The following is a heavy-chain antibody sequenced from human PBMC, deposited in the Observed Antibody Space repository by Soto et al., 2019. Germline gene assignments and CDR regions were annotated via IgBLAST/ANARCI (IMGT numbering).Heavy chain of an antibody. D-gene: IGHD1-1*01. Sequence: EVQLLEAGGGLVQPGGSLRLSCAASGFTFSTYAMNWVRQAPGNGLEWVSAISGSGGSIHYADSVKGRFTISRDNSKNTLYLQMNSVRDEDTAVYHCVKGYWKGDVWGQGTTVTVSS. CDR2: ISGSGGSI. V-gene: IGHV3-23*01. CDR1: GFTFSTYA. CDR3: VKGYWKGDV. J-gene: IGHJ6*02.